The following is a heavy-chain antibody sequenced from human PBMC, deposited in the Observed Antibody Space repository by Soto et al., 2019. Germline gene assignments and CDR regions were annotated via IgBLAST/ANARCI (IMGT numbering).Heavy chain of an antibody. V-gene: IGHV1-2*02. CDR2: INPKSGAT. CDR1: GYRFTGYG. J-gene: IGHJ6*02. Sequence: ASVKVSCKASGYRFTGYGLHWVQQAPGQGLQWMGWINPKSGATDYAQKFQGRVTMTREMSTNTAYLELSGLRSDDTADGTAVYYCAKSNYGGDDYSQDGLDVWGQGXTVTVS. CDR3: VYYCAKSNYGGDDYSQDGLDV. D-gene: IGHD2-21*02.